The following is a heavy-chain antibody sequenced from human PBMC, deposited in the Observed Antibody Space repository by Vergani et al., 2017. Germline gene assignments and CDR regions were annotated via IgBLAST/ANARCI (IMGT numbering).Heavy chain of an antibody. V-gene: IGHV3-23*01. D-gene: IGHD2-2*02. CDR1: GFTFSSYA. CDR3: AKDYVGCSSTSCYTYGFDY. CDR2: ISGSGGST. Sequence: EVQLLESGGGLVQPGWSLRLSCAASGFTFSSYAMSWVRQAPGKGLEWVSAISGSGGSTYYADSVKGRFTISRDNSKNTLYLQMNSLRAEDTAVYYCAKDYVGCSSTSCYTYGFDYWGQGTLVTVSS. J-gene: IGHJ4*02.